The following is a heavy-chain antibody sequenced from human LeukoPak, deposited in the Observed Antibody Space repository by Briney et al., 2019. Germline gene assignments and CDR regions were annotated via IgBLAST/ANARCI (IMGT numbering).Heavy chain of an antibody. CDR2: INPNSGGT. D-gene: IGHD3-3*01. V-gene: IGHV1-2*02. Sequence: ASVKVSCKASGYTFTGYYMHWVRQAPGQGLEWMGWINPNSGGTNYAQKFQGRVTMTRDTSISTAYMELSRLRSDATAVYYCARGLRDVTIFGVVTPRYYFDYWGQGTLVTVSS. CDR3: ARGLRDVTIFGVVTPRYYFDY. CDR1: GYTFTGYY. J-gene: IGHJ4*02.